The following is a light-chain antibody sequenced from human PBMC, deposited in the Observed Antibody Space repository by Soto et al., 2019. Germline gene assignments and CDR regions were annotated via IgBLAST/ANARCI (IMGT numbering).Light chain of an antibody. J-gene: IGKJ2*01. Sequence: DIQMTQSPSSLSASIGDRVTITCRASQNISDSLNWYQHKPGKAPKLLIYVASSLQSGVPSRFSSSGSGTDFTLTISSLQPEDFASYYCQRSWTFGQGTKLE. CDR1: QNISDS. CDR2: VAS. V-gene: IGKV1-39*01. CDR3: QRSWT.